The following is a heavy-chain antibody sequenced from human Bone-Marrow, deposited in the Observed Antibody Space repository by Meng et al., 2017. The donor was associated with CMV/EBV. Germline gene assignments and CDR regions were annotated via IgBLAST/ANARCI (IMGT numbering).Heavy chain of an antibody. J-gene: IGHJ4*02. CDR2: ISAYNGNT. CDR1: GYTFTSYC. V-gene: IGHV1-18*01. CDR3: ARRAQYCSSTSCYAMGDY. Sequence: ASVKVSCKASGYTFTSYCISWVRQAPGQGLEWMGWISAYNGNTNYAQKLQGRVTMTTDTSTSTAYMELRSLRSDETAVYYCARRAQYCSSTSCYAMGDYWGQGTLVTVSS. D-gene: IGHD2-2*01.